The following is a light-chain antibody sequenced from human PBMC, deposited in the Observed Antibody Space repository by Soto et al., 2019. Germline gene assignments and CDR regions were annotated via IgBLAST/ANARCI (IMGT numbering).Light chain of an antibody. CDR2: HVS. CDR1: SRDVGGYHF. CDR3: SSYAGDSIYVL. J-gene: IGLJ3*02. V-gene: IGLV2-11*01. Sequence: QSALTQPRSVSGSPGQSVSISCTGTSRDVGGYHFVSWYQHHPGRAPKLIIYHVSERPSGVPDRFFGSKSGDTASLTISGLQAEDEADYYCSSYAGDSIYVLFGGGTKVTVL.